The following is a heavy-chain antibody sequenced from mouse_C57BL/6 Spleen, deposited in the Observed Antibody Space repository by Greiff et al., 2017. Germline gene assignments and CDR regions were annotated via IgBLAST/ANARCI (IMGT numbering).Heavy chain of an antibody. CDR2: IDPEDGDT. D-gene: IGHD2-5*01. CDR1: GFNIKDYY. J-gene: IGHJ3*01. CDR3: TSCYSNYVEWFAY. Sequence: VQLQQSGAELVRPGASVKLSCTASGFNIKDYYMHWVKQRPEQGLEWIGRIDPEDGDTEYAPKFQGKATMTADTSSNTTYLQLSSLTSEDTAVYYCTSCYSNYVEWFAYWGQGTLVTVSA. V-gene: IGHV14-1*01.